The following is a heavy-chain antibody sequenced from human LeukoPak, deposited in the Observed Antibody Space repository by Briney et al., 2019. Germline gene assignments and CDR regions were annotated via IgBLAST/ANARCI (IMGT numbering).Heavy chain of an antibody. CDR1: GGSIDKYY. CDR2: IYSSGST. CDR3: VRCRGTTVLTRFDN. D-gene: IGHD1-1*01. V-gene: IGHV4-4*07. Sequence: PSETLSLTCTVSGGSIDKYYWSWIRQPAGKGLEWIGRIYSSGSTNYNHSLKSRATMSVDTSKNQFSVNLTSVTAADTAVYYCVRCRGTTVLTRFDNWGQGTLVTVSS. J-gene: IGHJ4*02.